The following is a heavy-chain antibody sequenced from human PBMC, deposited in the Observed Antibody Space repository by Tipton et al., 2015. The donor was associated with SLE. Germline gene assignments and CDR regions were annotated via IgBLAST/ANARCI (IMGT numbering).Heavy chain of an antibody. CDR1: GFTFSSYA. CDR3: ASSRGSGWYAY. CDR2: INSDGSST. Sequence: GSLRLSCAASGFTFSSYAMSWVRQAPGKGLVWVSRINSDGSSTSYADSVKGRFTISRDNAKNTLYLQMNSLRAEDTAVYYCASSRGSGWYAYWGQGTLVTVSS. V-gene: IGHV3-74*01. J-gene: IGHJ4*02. D-gene: IGHD6-19*01.